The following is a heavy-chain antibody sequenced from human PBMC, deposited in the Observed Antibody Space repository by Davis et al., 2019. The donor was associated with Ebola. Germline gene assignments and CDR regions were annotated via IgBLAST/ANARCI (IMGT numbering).Heavy chain of an antibody. CDR3: ARGSENYCIGTNCYLSEADF. D-gene: IGHD2-2*01. CDR2: IGIYNLKT. V-gene: IGHV1-18*01. J-gene: IGHJ4*02. Sequence: ASVKVSCKASGYIFPSYGINWIRQAPGQGLEWTGWIGIYNLKTHYAQKFQGRVALTTDTTSTAYRELWSLTSDDTAVYYSARGSENYCIGTNCYLSEADFWGQGTQVTVS. CDR1: GYIFPSYG.